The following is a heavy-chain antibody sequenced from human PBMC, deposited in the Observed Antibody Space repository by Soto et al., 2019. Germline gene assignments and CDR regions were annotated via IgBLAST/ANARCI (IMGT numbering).Heavy chain of an antibody. D-gene: IGHD2-21*02. Sequence: QVQLVQSGAEVKKPGASVKVSCKASCYTLTSYGISWVLQAPGQGLERMGWISAYNGTTNYVQKLTARVTMTTATSTSTAYIELRSLRSADTDVYYCASVDCGADCPHDAFDIWGQGTMVTVSS. V-gene: IGHV1-18*01. J-gene: IGHJ3*02. CDR2: ISAYNGTT. CDR3: ASVDCGADCPHDAFDI. CDR1: CYTLTSYG.